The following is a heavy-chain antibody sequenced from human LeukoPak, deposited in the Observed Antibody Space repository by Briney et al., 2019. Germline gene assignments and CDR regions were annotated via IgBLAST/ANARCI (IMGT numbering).Heavy chain of an antibody. D-gene: IGHD3-16*01. Sequence: GGSLTLSCAASGFGFSNFWMHWVRQGPGKGLVWVSRIKADGTTTVYADSVKGRFTISRDNAKNSLYLQMNSLRAEDTAVYYCARRPEFGVLYYMDVWGKGTTVTVSS. V-gene: IGHV3-74*01. CDR2: IKADGTTT. CDR1: GFGFSNFW. CDR3: ARRPEFGVLYYMDV. J-gene: IGHJ6*03.